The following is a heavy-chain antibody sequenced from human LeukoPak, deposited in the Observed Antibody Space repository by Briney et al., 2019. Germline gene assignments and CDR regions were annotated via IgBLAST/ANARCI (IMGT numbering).Heavy chain of an antibody. CDR1: GFTVSTYW. CDR2: LSPDGSSS. J-gene: IGHJ4*02. V-gene: IGHV3-74*01. Sequence: GGSLRLSCAASGFTVSTYWMHWVRQAPGKGLVWVLRLSPDGSSSIYADSVKGRFTVSRDSAKNTLYLQMNSLRAEDTAVYYCTRSPSLGGNYWGFDYWGQGTLVTVSS. CDR3: TRSPSLGGNYWGFDY. D-gene: IGHD1-26*01.